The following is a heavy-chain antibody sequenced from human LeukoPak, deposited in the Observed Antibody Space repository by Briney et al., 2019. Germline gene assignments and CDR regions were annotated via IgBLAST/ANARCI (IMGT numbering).Heavy chain of an antibody. CDR1: GGSISSYY. Sequence: LETLSLTCTVSGGSISSYYWSWIRQPAGKGLEWIGRIYTSGSTNYNPSLKSRVTISVDKSKNQFSLKLSSVTAADTAVYYCAREDLTFGGVIVIDYWGQGTLVTVSS. V-gene: IGHV4-4*07. CDR3: AREDLTFGGVIVIDY. J-gene: IGHJ4*02. CDR2: IYTSGST. D-gene: IGHD3-16*02.